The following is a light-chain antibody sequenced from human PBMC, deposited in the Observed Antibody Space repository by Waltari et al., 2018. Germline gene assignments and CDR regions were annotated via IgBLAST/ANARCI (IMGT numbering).Light chain of an antibody. CDR2: QDS. V-gene: IGLV3-1*01. J-gene: IGLJ2*01. CDR3: QAWDSSYVG. Sequence: SYELTQPPSVSVSPGQTASITCSGDNVGDKYACWYQQKPGQSPVLVIYQDSKRPSGIPERFSGSNSGNAATLTISGTQAMDEADYYCQAWDSSYVGFGGGTQLTVL. CDR1: NVGDKY.